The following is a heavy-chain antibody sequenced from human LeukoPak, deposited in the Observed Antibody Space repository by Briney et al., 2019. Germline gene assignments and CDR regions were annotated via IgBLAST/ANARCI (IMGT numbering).Heavy chain of an antibody. J-gene: IGHJ4*02. V-gene: IGHV1-8*01. Sequence: ASVKVSCKTSGYTFTSDDINWVRQATGQGLEWMGWMNPNSGNTGYAQKFQGGVTMTRNTSISAAYMELSNLRSEDTAIYYCARSPTGLRKRNDFWGQGTLVTVSS. CDR3: ARSPTGLRKRNDF. CDR2: MNPNSGNT. D-gene: IGHD4-17*01. CDR1: GYTFTSDD.